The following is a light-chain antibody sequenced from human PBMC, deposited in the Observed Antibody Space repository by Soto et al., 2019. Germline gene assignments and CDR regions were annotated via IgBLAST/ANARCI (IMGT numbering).Light chain of an antibody. J-gene: IGLJ1*01. CDR1: SSDVGSYIL. CDR3: CSYAGSSTYV. Sequence: QSALTQPASVSGSPGQSITISCTGSSSDVGSYILVSWNQQHPGKAPKLLIYEVTKRPSGVSNRFSGSKSGNTASLTISGLQAEDEADYYCCSYAGSSTYVFGTGTKLTVL. CDR2: EVT. V-gene: IGLV2-23*02.